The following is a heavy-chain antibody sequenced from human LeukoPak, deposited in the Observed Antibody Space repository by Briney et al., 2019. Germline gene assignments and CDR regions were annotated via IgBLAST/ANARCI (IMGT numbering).Heavy chain of an antibody. J-gene: IGHJ4*02. CDR1: GYSFISCW. Sequence: GESLKFSCKGSGYSFISCWIGWVRQMPGKGLEWMGIIYPGDSDTRYSPSFQGQVTISVDKSISTAYLQWSSLKASDTAMYYCARRSDYYSSGNYYYDYWGQGTLVTVSS. D-gene: IGHD3-10*01. V-gene: IGHV5-51*01. CDR2: IYPGDSDT. CDR3: ARRSDYYSSGNYYYDY.